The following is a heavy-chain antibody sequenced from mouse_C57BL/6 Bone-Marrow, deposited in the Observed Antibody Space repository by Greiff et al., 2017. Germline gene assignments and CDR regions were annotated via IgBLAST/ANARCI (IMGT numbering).Heavy chain of an antibody. V-gene: IGHV5-4*01. CDR2: ISDGGSYT. D-gene: IGHD1-1*01. J-gene: IGHJ4*01. CDR3: ARDLTTVVVYYAMDY. CDR1: GFTFSSYA. Sequence: EVQRVESGGGLVKPGGSLKLSCAASGFTFSSYAMSWVRQTPEKRLEWVATISDGGSYTYYPDNVKGRFTISRDNAKNNLYLQMSHLKSEDTAMYYCARDLTTVVVYYAMDYWGQGTSVTVSS.